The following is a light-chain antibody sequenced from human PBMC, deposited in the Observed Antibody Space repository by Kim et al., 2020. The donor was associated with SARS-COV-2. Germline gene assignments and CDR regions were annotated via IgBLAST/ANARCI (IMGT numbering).Light chain of an antibody. CDR1: NIGGKN. CDR2: RDS. Sequence: SVALGQTARITCGGYNIGGKNVHWYQQKPGQAPLLVIYRDSSPPSGIPQRFSGSSSGNTATLTISRAQAGDEADYYCQVWDSSKAVFGGGTQLTVL. V-gene: IGLV3-9*01. CDR3: QVWDSSKAV. J-gene: IGLJ3*02.